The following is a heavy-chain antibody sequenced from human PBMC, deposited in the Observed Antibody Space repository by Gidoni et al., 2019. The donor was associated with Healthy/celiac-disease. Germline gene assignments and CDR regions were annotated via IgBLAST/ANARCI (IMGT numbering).Heavy chain of an antibody. CDR3: AATKWELPVDY. D-gene: IGHD1-26*01. CDR1: GFTFSSYA. CDR2: ISGSGGST. Sequence: EVQLLESGGGLVPPGGSLRLYCAASGFTFSSYAMSWVRQAPGKGLEGVSAISGSGGSTYYADSVKGRFTISRDNSKNTLYLQMNSLRAEDTAVYYCAATKWELPVDYWGQGTLVTVSS. J-gene: IGHJ4*02. V-gene: IGHV3-23*01.